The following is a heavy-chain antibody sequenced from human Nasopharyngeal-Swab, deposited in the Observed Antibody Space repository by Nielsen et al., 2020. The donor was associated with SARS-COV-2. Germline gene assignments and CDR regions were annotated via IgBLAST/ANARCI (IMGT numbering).Heavy chain of an antibody. CDR2: IGKEGSNK. CDR1: GFTFSSYG. J-gene: IGHJ6*03. D-gene: IGHD3-9*01. CDR3: AREFREAYYDILTGYYMDYYYYMDV. Sequence: GESLKISCAASGFTFSSYGMHWVRQAPGKGLEWVAVIGKEGSNKYYADSVKGRFTISRDNYKNTLYLQMNSLRAEDTAVYYCAREFREAYYDILTGYYMDYYYYMDVWGKGTTVTVSS. V-gene: IGHV3-33*01.